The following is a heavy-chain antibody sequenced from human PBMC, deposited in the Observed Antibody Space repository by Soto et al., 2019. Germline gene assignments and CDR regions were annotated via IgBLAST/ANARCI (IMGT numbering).Heavy chain of an antibody. V-gene: IGHV1-8*02. Sequence: GASVKVSCKSSGYTFIGYYIHWVRQAPGQGLEWMGWMNPNSGNTGYAQKFQGRVTMTRNTSISTAYMELSSLRSEDTAVYYCAGVNEYSSSMFAFDIWGQGTMVTVSS. CDR2: MNPNSGNT. CDR3: AGVNEYSSSMFAFDI. CDR1: GYTFIGYY. J-gene: IGHJ3*02. D-gene: IGHD6-6*01.